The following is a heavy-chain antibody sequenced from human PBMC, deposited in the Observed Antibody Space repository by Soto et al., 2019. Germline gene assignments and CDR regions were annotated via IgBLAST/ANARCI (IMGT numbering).Heavy chain of an antibody. D-gene: IGHD1-26*01. CDR1: GFPFRSYT. Sequence: EGSLRLSCQASGFPFRSYTMNWVRQAPGKGLEWVSTISSASTYIHYAESLKSRFTISRDNAKNSLYLQMNNLRAEDTAVYYCARTYSGNYYNWFDPWGQGTLVTVSS. CDR2: ISSASTYI. CDR3: ARTYSGNYYNWFDP. V-gene: IGHV3-21*01. J-gene: IGHJ5*02.